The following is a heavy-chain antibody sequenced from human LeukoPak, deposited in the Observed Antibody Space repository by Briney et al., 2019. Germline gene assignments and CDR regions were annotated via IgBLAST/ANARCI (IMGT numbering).Heavy chain of an antibody. CDR3: ARDLNGRYYDSSGYYYGEDY. Sequence: PGGSLRLSCAASGFTFSSYSMNWVRQAPGKGLEWVSSISSSSSYIYYADSVKGRFTISRDNAKNSLYLQMNSLRAEDTAVYYCARDLNGRYYDSSGYYYGEDYWGQGTLVTVSS. D-gene: IGHD3-22*01. V-gene: IGHV3-21*01. CDR1: GFTFSSYS. CDR2: ISSSSSYI. J-gene: IGHJ4*02.